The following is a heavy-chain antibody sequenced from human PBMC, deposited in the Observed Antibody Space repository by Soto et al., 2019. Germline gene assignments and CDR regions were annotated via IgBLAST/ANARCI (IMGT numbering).Heavy chain of an antibody. CDR2: ISGSGGST. J-gene: IGHJ4*02. CDR1: GFTFSSYA. Sequence: GGSLRLSCAASGFTFSSYAMSWVRQAPGKGLEWVSAISGSGGSTYYADSVKGRFTISRDNSKNALYLQMNSLRAEDTAVYYCAKDKSRVVVVRYFDYWGQGTLVTVSS. D-gene: IGHD3-22*01. V-gene: IGHV3-23*01. CDR3: AKDKSRVVVVRYFDY.